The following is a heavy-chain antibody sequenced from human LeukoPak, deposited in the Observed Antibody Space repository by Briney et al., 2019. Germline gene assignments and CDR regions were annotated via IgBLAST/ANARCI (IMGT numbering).Heavy chain of an antibody. CDR3: ARANNWFDP. V-gene: IGHV4-34*01. CDR2: INHSGST. J-gene: IGHJ5*02. CDR1: GGSFSGYY. Sequence: SETLSLTCAVYGGSFSGYYWSWIRQPPGKGLEWIGEINHSGSTNYNPSLKSRVTISVDTSKNQFSLKLSSVTAADTAVYYCARANNWFDPWGQGTLVTVSS.